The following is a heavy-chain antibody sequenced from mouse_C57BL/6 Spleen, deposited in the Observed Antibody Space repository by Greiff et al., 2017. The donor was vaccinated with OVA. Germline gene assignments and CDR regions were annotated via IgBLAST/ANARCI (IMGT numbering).Heavy chain of an antibody. D-gene: IGHD2-3*01. J-gene: IGHJ2*01. V-gene: IGHV1-55*01. Sequence: VQLQQSGAELVKPGASVKMSCKASGYTFTSYWITWVKQRPGQGLEWIGDIYPGSGSTNYNEKFKSKATLTVDTSSSTAYMQLSSLTSEDSAVYYCARGGIYDGYCRTVFDYWGQGTTLTVSS. CDR1: GYTFTSYW. CDR3: ARGGIYDGYCRTVFDY. CDR2: IYPGSGST.